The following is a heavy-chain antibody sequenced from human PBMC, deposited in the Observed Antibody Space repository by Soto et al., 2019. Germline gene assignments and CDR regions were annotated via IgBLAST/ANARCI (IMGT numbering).Heavy chain of an antibody. V-gene: IGHV1-18*04. CDR3: ARDEGITIFGVVIHGFDP. CDR1: GYTFTSYG. D-gene: IGHD3-3*01. J-gene: IGHJ5*02. CDR2: ISAYNGNT. Sequence: GASVKVSCKASGYTFTSYGISWVRQAPGQGLEWMGWISAYNGNTNYAQKLQGRVTMTTDTSTSTAYMELRSLRSDDTAVYYCARDEGITIFGVVIHGFDPWGRGILVTVSS.